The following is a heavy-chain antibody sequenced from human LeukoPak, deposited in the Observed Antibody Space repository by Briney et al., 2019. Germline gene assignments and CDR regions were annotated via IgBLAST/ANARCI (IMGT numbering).Heavy chain of an antibody. V-gene: IGHV3-74*01. J-gene: IGHJ3*02. CDR2: INSDGSDT. CDR3: ARGGYHHGFDI. D-gene: IGHD2-15*01. Sequence: GGSLRLSCAASGFTFNSYWLHWVRQAPGKGLVWVSRINSDGSDTIYADSVKGRFTISRDNAKSTVYLQMNSLKAEDTAVYYCARGGYHHGFDIWGQGTMVTVSS. CDR1: GFTFNSYW.